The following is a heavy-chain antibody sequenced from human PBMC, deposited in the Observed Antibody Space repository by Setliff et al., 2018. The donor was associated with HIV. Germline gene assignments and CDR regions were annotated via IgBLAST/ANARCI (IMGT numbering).Heavy chain of an antibody. J-gene: IGHJ4*02. CDR2: INTDGSSI. D-gene: IGHD6-6*01. CDR3: ARAWAMQQLVPGY. V-gene: IGHV3-74*01. Sequence: PGGSLRLSCVASGLTFSNYWMHWVRQAPGKGLVWVSRINTDGSSISHADSLMGRFTISRDNSKNTLYLQMDSLGPEDTAIYYCARAWAMQQLVPGYWGQGTLVTVSS. CDR1: GLTFSNYW.